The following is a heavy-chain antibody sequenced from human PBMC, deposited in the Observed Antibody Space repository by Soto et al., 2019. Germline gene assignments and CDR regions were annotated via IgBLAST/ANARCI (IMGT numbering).Heavy chain of an antibody. V-gene: IGHV4-30-4*01. CDR1: GGSISSGDYY. CDR3: ARAHYGDYGYGMDV. D-gene: IGHD4-17*01. Sequence: ASETLSLTCTVSGGSISSGDYYWSRIRQPPGKGLEWIGYIYYSGSTYYTPSLKSRVTISVDTSKNQFSLKLSSVTAADTAVYYCARAHYGDYGYGMDVWGQGTTVTVSS. CDR2: IYYSGST. J-gene: IGHJ6*02.